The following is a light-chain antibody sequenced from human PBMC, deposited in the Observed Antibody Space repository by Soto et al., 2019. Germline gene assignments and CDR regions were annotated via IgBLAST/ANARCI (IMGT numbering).Light chain of an antibody. J-gene: IGKJ4*01. V-gene: IGKV3-11*01. CDR1: QSISIY. Sequence: ENVLTQSPATLSLSPGEGATLSCRASQSISIYLAWYQQKPGQAPRLLIYDASNRATGIPARFSGSGSGTDFTLTISSLEPEDFAVYYCQQRSNWPPSFGGGTKVEIK. CDR3: QQRSNWPPS. CDR2: DAS.